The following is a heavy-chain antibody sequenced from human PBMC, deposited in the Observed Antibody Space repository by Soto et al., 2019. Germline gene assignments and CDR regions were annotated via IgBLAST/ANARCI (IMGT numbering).Heavy chain of an antibody. V-gene: IGHV3-15*01. J-gene: IGHJ3*02. CDR3: PTDPRWIQLWLNAFDI. Sequence: GGSLRLSCAASGFTFSNAWMSWVRQAPGKGLEWVGRIKSKTDGGTTDYAAPVKGRFTISRDDSKNTLYLQMNSLKTEDTAVYYCPTDPRWIQLWLNAFDIWGQGTMVTVSS. CDR2: IKSKTDGGTT. CDR1: GFTFSNAW. D-gene: IGHD5-18*01.